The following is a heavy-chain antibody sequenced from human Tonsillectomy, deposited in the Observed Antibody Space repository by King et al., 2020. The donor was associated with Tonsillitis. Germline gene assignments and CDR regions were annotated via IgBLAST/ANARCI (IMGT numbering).Heavy chain of an antibody. J-gene: IGHJ6*02. CDR3: ARDRGYCSGGSCYYYYGMDV. CDR2: ISTGSSYI. Sequence: EVQLVESGGGLVKPGGSLRLSCAASGFTFSSYNMNWVCQAPGKGLEWVSSISTGSSYIYYPDSVKGRFTISRDNAKNSLYLQMNSLRAEDTAVYFCARDRGYCSGGSCYYYYGMDVWGQGTTVTVSS. V-gene: IGHV3-21*01. D-gene: IGHD2-15*01. CDR1: GFTFSSYN.